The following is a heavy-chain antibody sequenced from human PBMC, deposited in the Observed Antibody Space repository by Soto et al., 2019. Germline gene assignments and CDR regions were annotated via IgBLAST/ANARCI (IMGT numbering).Heavy chain of an antibody. V-gene: IGHV3-33*01. CDR2: IWYDGSDK. D-gene: IGHD2-21*02. CDR3: ARDSYCGGDCSYGMDV. CDR1: GFTFSSYG. Sequence: GGSLRLSCAASGFTFSSYGMHWVRQAPGKGLEWVAVIWYDGSDKYYADSVKGRFTISRDNSKNTLYLQMNSLRAEDTAVYYCARDSYCGGDCSYGMDVWGQGTTVTVSS. J-gene: IGHJ6*02.